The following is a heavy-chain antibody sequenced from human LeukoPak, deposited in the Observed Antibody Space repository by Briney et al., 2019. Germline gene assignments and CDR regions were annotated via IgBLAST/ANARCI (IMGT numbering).Heavy chain of an antibody. J-gene: IGHJ6*03. CDR2: VYHSGGT. D-gene: IGHD2-2*01. Sequence: PSETLSLTCAVSGGSLSSSNWWSWVRQPPGKGLEWIGEVYHSGGTNYNPSLKSRVTISVDKSKNQFSLKLSSVTAADTAVYYCARVLWYCSSTSCRRNPDYYYYYMDVWGKGTTVTISS. CDR3: ARVLWYCSSTSCRRNPDYYYYYMDV. V-gene: IGHV4-4*02. CDR1: GGSLSSSNW.